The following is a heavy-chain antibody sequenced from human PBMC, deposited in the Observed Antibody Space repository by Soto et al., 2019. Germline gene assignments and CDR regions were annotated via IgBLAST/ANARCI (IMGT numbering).Heavy chain of an antibody. CDR1: GGSFSGYY. D-gene: IGHD6-25*01. J-gene: IGHJ6*02. CDR2: INHSGST. V-gene: IGHV4-34*01. Sequence: QVQLQQWGAGLLKPSETLSLTCAVYGGSFSGYYWSWIRQPPGKGLEWIGEINHSGSTNYNPPLKRRFTHPGDTSKNQFSLNRRPVAAADSAGDYCGRGRSGPPPLSSGPSGYYYYGMDVWGQGTTVTVSS. CDR3: GRGRSGPPPLSSGPSGYYYYGMDV.